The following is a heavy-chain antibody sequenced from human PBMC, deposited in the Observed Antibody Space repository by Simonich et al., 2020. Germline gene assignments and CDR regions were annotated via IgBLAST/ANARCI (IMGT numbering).Heavy chain of an antibody. V-gene: IGHV1-18*01. J-gene: IGHJ4*02. CDR3: ARASRGTWWYYYFDY. CDR2: IGAHNGNT. D-gene: IGHD2-15*01. Sequence: QVQLVQSGAEVKKPGASVKVSCKASGYTFTSYGISWVRQAPGQGLEWREWIGAHNGNTNYAQKVQGRVTMTTNTSTSTAYMELRSLRSDDTAVYYCARASRGTWWYYYFDYWGQGTLVTVSS. CDR1: GYTFTSYG.